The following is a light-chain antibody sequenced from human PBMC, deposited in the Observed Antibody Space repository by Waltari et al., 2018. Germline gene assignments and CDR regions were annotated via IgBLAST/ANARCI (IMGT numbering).Light chain of an antibody. V-gene: IGKV3-15*01. CDR1: QSVRSN. CDR3: QHYNNWPLT. Sequence: EVVMTQSPATLSVSPGERATLSCWASQSVRSNLAWYQQKPGQAPRLLIYGASTRATGIPGRFSGSGSGTEFTLTISSLQSEDFAVYYCQHYNNWPLTFGQGTRLVIK. J-gene: IGKJ5*01. CDR2: GAS.